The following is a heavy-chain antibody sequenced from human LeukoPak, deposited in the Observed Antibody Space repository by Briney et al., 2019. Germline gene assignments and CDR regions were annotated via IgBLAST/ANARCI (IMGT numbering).Heavy chain of an antibody. CDR3: ARGHYGSGSRYYYYGMDV. CDR1: GYTFTSYD. V-gene: IGHV1-8*01. J-gene: IGHJ6*02. CDR2: MNPNRGNK. Sequence: ASVTVSCKASGYTFTSYDINWVRQAPGQGLEWMGLMNPNRGNKDYAHTFQGRFTMTRNTSISTAYMELSSLRSEDTAVYYCARGHYGSGSRYYYYGMDVWGQGTTVTVSS. D-gene: IGHD3-10*01.